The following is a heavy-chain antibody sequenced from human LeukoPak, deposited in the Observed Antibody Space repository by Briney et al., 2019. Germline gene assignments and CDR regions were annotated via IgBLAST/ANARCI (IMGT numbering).Heavy chain of an antibody. CDR1: GYTFTSYG. J-gene: IGHJ4*02. D-gene: IGHD2-2*02. CDR3: ARGYCSSTSCYKDRYYFDY. Sequence: ASVKVSCKASGYTFTSYGISWVRQAPGQGLEWMGWISAYNGNTNYAQKLQGRATMTTDTSTSTAYMELRSLRSDDTAVYYCARGYCSSTSCYKDRYYFDYWGQGTLVTVSS. CDR2: ISAYNGNT. V-gene: IGHV1-18*01.